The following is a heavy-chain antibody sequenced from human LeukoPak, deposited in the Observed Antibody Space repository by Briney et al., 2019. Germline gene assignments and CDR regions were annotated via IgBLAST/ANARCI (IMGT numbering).Heavy chain of an antibody. CDR3: ARASYYGSGSPDYFDY. V-gene: IGHV3-7*01. CDR1: GFTFSSYW. J-gene: IGHJ4*02. CDR2: IKQDGSEK. Sequence: GGSLRLSCAASGFTFSSYWMSWVRQAPGKGLEWVANIKQDGSEKYYVDSVKGRFTISRDNAKNSLYLQMNSLRAEDTAVYYCARASYYGSGSPDYFDYWGQGTLVTV. D-gene: IGHD3-10*01.